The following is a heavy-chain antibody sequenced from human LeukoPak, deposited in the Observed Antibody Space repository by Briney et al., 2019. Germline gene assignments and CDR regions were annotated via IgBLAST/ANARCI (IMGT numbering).Heavy chain of an antibody. J-gene: IGHJ4*02. CDR1: GGSFSGYY. CDR3: ARDLYYYDSSGYLFDY. D-gene: IGHD3-22*01. V-gene: IGHV4-34*01. Sequence: SEPLSLTCAVYGGSFSGYYWSWIRQPPGKGLEWIGEINHSGSTNYNPSLKSRVTISVDTSKNQFSLKLSSVTAADTAVYYCARDLYYYDSSGYLFDYWGQGTLVTVSS. CDR2: INHSGST.